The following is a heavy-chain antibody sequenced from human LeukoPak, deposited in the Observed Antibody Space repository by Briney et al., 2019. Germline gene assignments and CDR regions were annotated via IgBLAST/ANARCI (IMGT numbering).Heavy chain of an antibody. J-gene: IGHJ4*02. V-gene: IGHV3-30*04. CDR1: GFTFSRYS. Sequence: GGSLRLSCAVSGFTFSRYSMHWVRQAPGKGLEWVAVISNDGSNKDYADSVNGRFTISRDNSKNTLYLQMNSLRAEDTAVYYCAKGSGGYLAYFDYWGQGTLVTVSS. CDR2: ISNDGSNK. D-gene: IGHD5-18*01. CDR3: AKGSGGYLAYFDY.